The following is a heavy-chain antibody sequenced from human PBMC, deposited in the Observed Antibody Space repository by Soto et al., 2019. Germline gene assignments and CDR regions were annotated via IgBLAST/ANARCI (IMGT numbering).Heavy chain of an antibody. J-gene: IGHJ6*02. Sequence: QVQLVESGGGVVQPGRSLRLSCAASGFTFSTYGMHWVRQAPGKGLEWVAVTWYDGSNKYYADSVKGRFTISRDNFKNTLYLQVNSLRAEDTAVYYCARVDCSSASCYSGDYYYYAMDVWGQGTTVTVSS. D-gene: IGHD2-2*02. CDR1: GFTFSTYG. V-gene: IGHV3-33*01. CDR3: ARVDCSSASCYSGDYYYYAMDV. CDR2: TWYDGSNK.